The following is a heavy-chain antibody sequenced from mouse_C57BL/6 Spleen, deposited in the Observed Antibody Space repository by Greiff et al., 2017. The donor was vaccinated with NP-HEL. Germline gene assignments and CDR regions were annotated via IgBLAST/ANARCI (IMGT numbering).Heavy chain of an antibody. D-gene: IGHD1-1*01. Sequence: QVQLQQSGAELARPGASVKLSCKASGYTFTSYGISWVKQRPGQGLEWIGALYPRSGNPYYTEKFKGKATLTADKSSSTAYLALRSLTSEDSAVYFCARWEIFITTVVAPFDYWGQGTTLTVSS. CDR2: LYPRSGNP. V-gene: IGHV1-81*01. J-gene: IGHJ2*01. CDR3: ARWEIFITTVVAPFDY. CDR1: GYTFTSYG.